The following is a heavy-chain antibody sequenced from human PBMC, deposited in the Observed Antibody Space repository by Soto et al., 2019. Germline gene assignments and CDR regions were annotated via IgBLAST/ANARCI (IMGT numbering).Heavy chain of an antibody. Sequence: QVQLVESGGGVVQPGRSLRLSCAASGFTFSSYGMHWVRQAPGKGLEWVAVISYDGSNKYYADSVKGRFTISRDNSKNTLYLQMNRLRAEDTAVYYCAKALHSLTTVVRPRRTNYYYYYGMDVWGQGTTVTVSS. J-gene: IGHJ6*02. V-gene: IGHV3-30*18. CDR2: ISYDGSNK. D-gene: IGHD4-17*01. CDR1: GFTFSSYG. CDR3: AKALHSLTTVVRPRRTNYYYYYGMDV.